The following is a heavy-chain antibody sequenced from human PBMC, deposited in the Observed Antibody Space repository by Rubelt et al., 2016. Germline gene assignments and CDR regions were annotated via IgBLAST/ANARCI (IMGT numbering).Heavy chain of an antibody. D-gene: IGHD2-21*02. Sequence: EVQLVESGGGLVQPGRSLRLSCAASGFRFDDYALHWVRQAPGKGLEWVAGVTWNGGKIGYADSVRGRFTISRDNTKNSLSLRMNSLRAEDTAVYYCASGRDPFDYWGQGTLVTVSS. CDR3: ASGRDPFDY. V-gene: IGHV3-9*01. CDR2: VTWNGGKI. J-gene: IGHJ4*02. CDR1: GFRFDDYA.